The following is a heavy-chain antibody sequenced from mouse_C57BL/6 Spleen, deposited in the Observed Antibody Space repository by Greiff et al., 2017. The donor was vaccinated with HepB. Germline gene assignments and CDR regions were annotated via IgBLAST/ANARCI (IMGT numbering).Heavy chain of an antibody. J-gene: IGHJ2*01. Sequence: EVQLQQSGPELVKPGASVKISCKASGYTFTDYYMNWVKQSHGKSLEWIGDINPNNGGTSYNQKFKGKATLTVDKSSSTAYMELRSLTSEDSAVYYCASWAYYSNYLDYWGQGTTLTVSS. D-gene: IGHD2-5*01. CDR2: INPNNGGT. V-gene: IGHV1-26*01. CDR1: GYTFTDYY. CDR3: ASWAYYSNYLDY.